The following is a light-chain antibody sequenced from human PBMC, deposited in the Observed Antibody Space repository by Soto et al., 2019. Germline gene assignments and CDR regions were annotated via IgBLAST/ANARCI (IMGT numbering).Light chain of an antibody. J-gene: IGKJ5*01. Sequence: DFQMTQSPSSLSASVGHRVTITCRASNSIVTYLNWYLQKPGRAPKLLIYDASNLDAGVPSRFRGSGSGTDFTFTISRLQPEDIATYYRQQYENLPTFGQGTRLEIK. CDR3: QQYENLPT. CDR2: DAS. V-gene: IGKV1-33*01. CDR1: NSIVTY.